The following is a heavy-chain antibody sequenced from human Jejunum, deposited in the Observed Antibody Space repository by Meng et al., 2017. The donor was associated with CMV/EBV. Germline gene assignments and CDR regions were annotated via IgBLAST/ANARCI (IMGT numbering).Heavy chain of an antibody. D-gene: IGHD6-25*01. J-gene: IGHJ4*02. CDR2: IRDKINSFTT. CDR1: GVPLSDHY. V-gene: IGHV3-72*01. CDR3: VRVASYSSDRWRPFDY. Sequence: EIQLMESGGDLVQPGTSLRLSCAASGVPLSDHYIDWVRQAPGKGLEWVARIRDKINSFTTKYAASVQGRFTISRDDSKNSLYLQMNSLKTEDTAVYHCVRVASYSSDRWRPFDYWGQGTMVTVSS.